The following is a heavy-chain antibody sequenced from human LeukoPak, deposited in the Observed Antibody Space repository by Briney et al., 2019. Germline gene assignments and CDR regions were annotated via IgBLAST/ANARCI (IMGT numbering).Heavy chain of an antibody. V-gene: IGHV3-21*01. CDR3: SRSPKRGYFDWLPADYFDY. D-gene: IGHD3-9*01. CDR1: GFTFSSYS. J-gene: IGHJ4*02. Sequence: GGSLRLSCAASGFTFSSYSMNWVRQAPGKGLEWVSSISSSSSYIYYADSVKGRFTISRDNAKNSLYLQMNSLRAEDTAVYYCSRSPKRGYFDWLPADYFDYWGQGTLVTVSS. CDR2: ISSSSSYI.